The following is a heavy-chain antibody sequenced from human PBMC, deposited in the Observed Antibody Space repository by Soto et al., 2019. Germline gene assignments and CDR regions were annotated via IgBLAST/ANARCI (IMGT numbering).Heavy chain of an antibody. J-gene: IGHJ4*02. CDR1: GFTFSSYG. D-gene: IGHD6-19*01. Sequence: QVQLVESGGGVVQPGNSLRLSCAASGFTFSSYGMHWVRQAPGTGLEWVAVIWYDGSNKYYADSVKGRFTISRDNSKNTLYLQMNSLRAEVTAVYYCARDQQWLVRFYFDFWGQGTLVTVSS. V-gene: IGHV3-33*01. CDR2: IWYDGSNK. CDR3: ARDQQWLVRFYFDF.